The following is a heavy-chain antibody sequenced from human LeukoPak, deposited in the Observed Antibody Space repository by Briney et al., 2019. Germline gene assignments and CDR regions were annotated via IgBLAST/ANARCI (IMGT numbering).Heavy chain of an antibody. J-gene: IGHJ4*02. CDR2: IGTSYTFR. V-gene: IGHV3-23*05. D-gene: IGHD3-10*01. CDR1: GVTFATSG. CDR3: AKTGPYYFDI. Sequence: GGSLTLSCELSGVTFATSGTTWVRQAPGKGLECVAAIGTSYTFRLYTDAVKGRFTISRDNSRNTVYLQMRSLRADDTATYYCAKTGPYYFDIWGQGTQVTVSS.